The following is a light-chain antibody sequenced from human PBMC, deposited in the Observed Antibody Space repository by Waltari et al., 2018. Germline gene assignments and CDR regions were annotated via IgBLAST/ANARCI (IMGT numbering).Light chain of an antibody. CDR3: QKYNDWPPF. CDR1: QSISNN. Sequence: EKVMTQSPATLSVSPGERATLSCRASQSISNNLAWYQQKPGQAPRLLIYAASTRATGIPARFSGSGSGTEFTLAISSLQSEDFAVYYCQKYNDWPPFFGQGTKLEIK. V-gene: IGKV3-15*01. CDR2: AAS. J-gene: IGKJ2*01.